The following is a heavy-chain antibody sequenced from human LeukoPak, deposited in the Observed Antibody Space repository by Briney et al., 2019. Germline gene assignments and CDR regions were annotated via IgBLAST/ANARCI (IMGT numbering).Heavy chain of an antibody. V-gene: IGHV1-2*02. CDR1: GHTFNGYY. D-gene: IGHD6-19*01. CDR2: INPNSGGT. CDR3: ARSDRSGSLDY. J-gene: IGHJ4*02. Sequence: ASVTVSFKASGHTFNGYYIHWVRQAPGQGLEWMGWINPNSGGTNYAQKFQGRVTMTRDTSISTAYYMELSRLRSDDTAVFYCARSDRSGSLDYWGQGTLVTVSS.